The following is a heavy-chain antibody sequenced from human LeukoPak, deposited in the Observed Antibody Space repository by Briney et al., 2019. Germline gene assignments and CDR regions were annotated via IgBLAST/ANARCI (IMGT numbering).Heavy chain of an antibody. D-gene: IGHD3-10*01. CDR2: ISGSGGST. Sequence: PGGSLRLSCAASRFTFSSYAMSWVRQAPGKGLEWVSAISGSGGSTYYADSVKGRFTISRDNSKNTLYLQMNSLRAEDTAVYYSAKGGRLLWFGEPTDFFDYWGQGALVTVSS. CDR1: RFTFSSYA. V-gene: IGHV3-23*01. J-gene: IGHJ4*02. CDR3: AKGGRLLWFGEPTDFFDY.